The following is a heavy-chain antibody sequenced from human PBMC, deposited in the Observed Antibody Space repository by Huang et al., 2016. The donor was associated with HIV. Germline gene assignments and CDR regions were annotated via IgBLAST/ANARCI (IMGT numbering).Heavy chain of an antibody. D-gene: IGHD3-10*01. V-gene: IGHV3-74*01. CDR1: GFTFSSYW. CDR3: ARGSRQGKYYYGSGTAY. J-gene: IGHJ4*02. CDR2: IKSDGSST. Sequence: EVQLVESGGGLVKPGGSLRLSCAASGFTFSSYWMHWVRQVPGKGLVWVSQIKSDGSSTSYADSVKGRFTISRDNAKNTLYLKMNSLRDEDTAVYYCARGSRQGKYYYGSGTAYWGQGTLVTVSS.